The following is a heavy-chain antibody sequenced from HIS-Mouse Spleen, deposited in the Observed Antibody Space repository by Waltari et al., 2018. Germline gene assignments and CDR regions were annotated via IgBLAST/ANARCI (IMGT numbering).Heavy chain of an antibody. CDR3: AREIPYSSSWYDWYFDL. V-gene: IGHV4-39*07. J-gene: IGHJ2*01. CDR2: IYYSGST. CDR1: GGSLRRSRSY. Sequence: QLQLQESGPGLVKPSETLSLTCTVPGGSLRRSRSYWGWVRQPQGTGLEWIGSIYYSGSTYYNPSLKSRVTISVDTSKNQFSLKLSSVTAADTAVYYCAREIPYSSSWYDWYFDLWGRGTLVTVSS. D-gene: IGHD6-13*01.